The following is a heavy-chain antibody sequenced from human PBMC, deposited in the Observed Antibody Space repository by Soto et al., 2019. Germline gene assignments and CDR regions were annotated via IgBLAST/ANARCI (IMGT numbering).Heavy chain of an antibody. D-gene: IGHD2-2*01. CDR3: AREGSSTANWIDP. CDR1: GDAISIGGYY. CDR2: IYHTGKT. V-gene: IGHV4-31*03. J-gene: IGHJ5*02. Sequence: PSETLSLTCTVSGDAISIGGYYWTWIRQHPGKGLEWIGYIYHTGKTYYNPSLESRVTMSVDTSKNQFSLKLAPVTAADTAVYYCAREGSSTANWIDPWGQGTLVTVSS.